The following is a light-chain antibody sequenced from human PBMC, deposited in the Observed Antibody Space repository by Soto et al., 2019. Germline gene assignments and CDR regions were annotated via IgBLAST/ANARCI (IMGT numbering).Light chain of an antibody. V-gene: IGKV1-9*01. CDR1: QGISSY. CDR3: QQLNSYPLT. Sequence: IQLTQSPSSLSASVGDRVTITCRASQGISSYLAWYQQKPGKAPKLLIYAASTLQSGVSSRFSCSGSGTDFTRTISSLQPEDFSTYYCQQLNSYPLTFGGGTKVEIK. J-gene: IGKJ4*01. CDR2: AAS.